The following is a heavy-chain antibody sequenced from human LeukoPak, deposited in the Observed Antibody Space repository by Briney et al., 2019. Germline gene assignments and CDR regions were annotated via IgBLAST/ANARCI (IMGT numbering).Heavy chain of an antibody. CDR1: GFTFNNYW. D-gene: IGHD1-26*01. CDR3: ARDRPLVGATGTFDY. V-gene: IGHV3-7*01. CDR2: IKPDASEK. J-gene: IGHJ4*02. Sequence: GGSLRLSCVASGFTFNNYWMSWVRQAPGKGLEWVANIKPDASEKYYVDSVKGRFTISRDNAKNSLYLQMYSLRAEDTAVYYCARDRPLVGATGTFDYWGQGTLVTVSS.